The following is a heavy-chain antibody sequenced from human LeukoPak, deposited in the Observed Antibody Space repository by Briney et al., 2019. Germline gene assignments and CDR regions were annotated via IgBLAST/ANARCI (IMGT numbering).Heavy chain of an antibody. CDR1: GFTFSSYS. V-gene: IGHV3-21*04. D-gene: IGHD3-22*01. CDR2: ISSSSSYI. CDR3: ARSVITMIVIEGAFDI. Sequence: GGSLRLSCAASGFTFSSYSMNWVRQAPGKGLEWVSSISSSSSYIYYADSVKGRFTISRDNAKNSLYLQMNSLRAEDTAVYYCARSVITMIVIEGAFDIWGQGTMVTVSS. J-gene: IGHJ3*02.